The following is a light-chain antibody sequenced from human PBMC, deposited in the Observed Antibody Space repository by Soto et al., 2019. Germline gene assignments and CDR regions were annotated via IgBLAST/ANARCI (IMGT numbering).Light chain of an antibody. CDR1: SSNIGSNT. V-gene: IGLV1-44*01. Sequence: QSALTQPPSASGTHGQRVTLSCSGSSSNIGSNTVNWYQQLPGTAPKLLIYSNNQRPSGVPDRFSGSKSGTSASLAISGLQSEDEADYYCAAWDDSLSGYVFGTGTKVTVL. CDR2: SNN. CDR3: AAWDDSLSGYV. J-gene: IGLJ1*01.